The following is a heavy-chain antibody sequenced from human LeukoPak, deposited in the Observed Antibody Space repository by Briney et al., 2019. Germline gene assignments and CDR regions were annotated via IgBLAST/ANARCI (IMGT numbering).Heavy chain of an antibody. CDR1: GGSISSGIYY. V-gene: IGHV4-61*02. CDR2: IYTSGST. CDR3: AGEFSY. Sequence: TLSLTCTVSGGSISSGIYYWTWIRQPAGKGLEWIGRIYTSGSTNYNPSLKSRVTMSVDTSKNQFSLKLSSVTAADTAVYYCAGEFSYWGQGTLVTVSS. J-gene: IGHJ4*02.